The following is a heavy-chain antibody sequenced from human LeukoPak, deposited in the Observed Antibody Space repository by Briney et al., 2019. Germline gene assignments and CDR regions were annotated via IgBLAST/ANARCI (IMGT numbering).Heavy chain of an antibody. V-gene: IGHV1-2*02. CDR3: ARGAQGFWSGYHYYGMDV. J-gene: IGHJ6*02. CDR2: INPNSGGT. D-gene: IGHD3-3*01. Sequence: ASVKVSCKASGYTFTGYYMHWVRQAPGQGLEWMGWINPNSGGTNYAQKFQGRVTMTRNTSISTAYMELSSLRSEDTAVYYCARGAQGFWSGYHYYGMDVWGQGTTVTVSS. CDR1: GYTFTGYY.